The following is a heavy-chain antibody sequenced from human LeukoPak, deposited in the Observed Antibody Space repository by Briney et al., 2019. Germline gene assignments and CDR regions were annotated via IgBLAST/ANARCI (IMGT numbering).Heavy chain of an antibody. CDR1: GYTFTGYY. CDR2: INPNSGGT. J-gene: IGHJ5*02. D-gene: IGHD3-10*01. V-gene: IGHV1-2*02. CDR3: ARDSGDMVRGVISNWFDP. Sequence: ASVKVSCKASGYTFTGYYMHWVRQAPGQGLEWMGLINPNSGGTNYAQKFQGRVTMTRDTSISTAYMELSRLRSDDTAVYYCARDSGDMVRGVISNWFDPWGQGTLVTVSS.